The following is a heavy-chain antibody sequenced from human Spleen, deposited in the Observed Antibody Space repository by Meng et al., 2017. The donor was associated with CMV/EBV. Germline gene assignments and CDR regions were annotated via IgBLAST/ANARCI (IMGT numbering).Heavy chain of an antibody. CDR1: GFTVSSYS. Sequence: GESLKISCAASGFTVSSYSMNWVRQAPGKGLEWVSSISSSSSYIYYADSVKGRFTISRDNAKNSLYLQMNSLRAEDTAVYYCAREYDFWSGPPLYYYYGMDVWGQGTTVTVSS. D-gene: IGHD3-3*01. V-gene: IGHV3-21*01. CDR3: AREYDFWSGPPLYYYYGMDV. J-gene: IGHJ6*02. CDR2: ISSSSSYI.